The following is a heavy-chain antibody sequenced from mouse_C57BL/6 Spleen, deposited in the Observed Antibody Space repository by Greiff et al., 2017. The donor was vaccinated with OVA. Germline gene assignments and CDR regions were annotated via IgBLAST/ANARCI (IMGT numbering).Heavy chain of an antibody. CDR3: ARDYYGRRGYFDV. D-gene: IGHD1-1*01. CDR2: IDPSDSYT. V-gene: IGHV1-50*01. CDR1: GYTFTSYW. Sequence: VQLQQPGAELVKPGASVKLSCKASGYTFTSYWLQWVKQRPGQGLEWIGEIDPSDSYTNYNQKFKGKATLTVDTSSSTAYMQLSSLTSEDSAVYYCARDYYGRRGYFDVWGTGTTVTVSS. J-gene: IGHJ1*03.